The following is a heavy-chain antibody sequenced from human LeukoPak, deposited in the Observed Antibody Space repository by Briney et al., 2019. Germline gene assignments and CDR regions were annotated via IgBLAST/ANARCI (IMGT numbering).Heavy chain of an antibody. D-gene: IGHD2-2*01. V-gene: IGHV4-4*09. J-gene: IGHJ3*02. CDR1: GGSISSYY. CDR3: ARLTIVVVPAASYAFDI. CDR2: IYTSGST. Sequence: SETLSLTCTVSGGSISSYYWSWIRQPPGKGLERIGYIYTSGSTNYNPSLKSRVTISVDTSKNQFSLKLSSVTAADTAVYYCARLTIVVVPAASYAFDIWGQGTMVTVSS.